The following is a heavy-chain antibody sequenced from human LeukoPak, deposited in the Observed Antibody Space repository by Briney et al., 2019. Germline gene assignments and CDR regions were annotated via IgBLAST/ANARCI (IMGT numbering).Heavy chain of an antibody. CDR2: ISYDGSNK. J-gene: IGHJ3*02. D-gene: IGHD3-10*01. CDR3: ARGPYGSGTFDAFDI. V-gene: IGHV3-30-3*01. Sequence: PGRSLRLSCAASGFTFSSYAMHWVRQAPGKGLEWVAVISYDGSNKYYADSVKGRFTISRDNSKNTLYLQMNSLRAEDTAVYYCARGPYGSGTFDAFDIWGQGTMVTVSS. CDR1: GFTFSSYA.